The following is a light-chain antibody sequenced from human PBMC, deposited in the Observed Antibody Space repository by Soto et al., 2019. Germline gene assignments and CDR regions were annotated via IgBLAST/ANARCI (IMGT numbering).Light chain of an antibody. J-gene: IGLJ3*02. CDR2: VNSDGSH. CDR3: HTWATGIRV. Sequence: QPVLTQSPSASASLGASVKLTCTLSSGHSSFAIAWHQQQPEKGPRYLMKVNSDGSHIKGDGIPDRFSGSSSGTERYLTISSLPSEDEADYYCHTWATGIRVFGGGTKLTVL. CDR1: SGHSSFA. V-gene: IGLV4-69*01.